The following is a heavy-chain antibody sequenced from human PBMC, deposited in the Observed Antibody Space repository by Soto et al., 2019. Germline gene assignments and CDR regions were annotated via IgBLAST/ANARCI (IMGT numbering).Heavy chain of an antibody. CDR2: ISWNSGSI. Sequence: EVQLVESGGGLVQPGRSLRLSCAASGFTFDDYAMHWVRQAPGKGLEWVSGISWNSGSIGYADSVKGRFTISRDNAKNSLYLQMNSLRAEDTALYYCAKDIQSSGWPDAFDIWGQGTMVTVSS. CDR1: GFTFDDYA. J-gene: IGHJ3*02. D-gene: IGHD6-19*01. V-gene: IGHV3-9*01. CDR3: AKDIQSSGWPDAFDI.